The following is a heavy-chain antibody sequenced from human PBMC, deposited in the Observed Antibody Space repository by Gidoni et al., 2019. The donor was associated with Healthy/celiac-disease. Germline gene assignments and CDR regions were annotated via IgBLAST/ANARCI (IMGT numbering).Heavy chain of an antibody. Sequence: QVQLQESGPGLVKPSQTLSLTCTVSGGSISSGGYYWSWIRQHPGKGLEWIGYIYYSGSTYYHPSLKRRVSLSVDTSKNQFSLKLSSVTAADTAVYYCARGPNEYDFWSGFDYWGQGTLVTVSS. J-gene: IGHJ4*02. V-gene: IGHV4-31*03. D-gene: IGHD3-3*01. CDR2: IYYSGST. CDR1: GGSISSGGYY. CDR3: ARGPNEYDFWSGFDY.